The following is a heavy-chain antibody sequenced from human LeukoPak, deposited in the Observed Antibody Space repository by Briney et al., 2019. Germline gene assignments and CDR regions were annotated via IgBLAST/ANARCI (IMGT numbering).Heavy chain of an antibody. CDR3: AKGGPPGFYDYVWGSYRYKIYFDY. CDR1: GFTFSSYE. J-gene: IGHJ4*02. V-gene: IGHV3-48*03. CDR2: ISSSGSTI. Sequence: GGSLRLSCAASGFTFSSYEMNWVRQAPGKGLEWVSYISSSGSTIYYADSVKGRFTISRDNSKNTLYLQMNSLRAEDTAVYYCAKGGPPGFYDYVWGSYRYKIYFDYWGQGTLVTVSS. D-gene: IGHD3-16*02.